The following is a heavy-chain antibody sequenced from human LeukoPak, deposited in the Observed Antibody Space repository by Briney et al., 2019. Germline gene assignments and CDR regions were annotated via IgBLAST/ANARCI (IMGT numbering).Heavy chain of an antibody. D-gene: IGHD3-10*01. CDR1: GFTFSSYS. CDR2: ISSSSSYI. J-gene: IGHJ4*02. V-gene: IGHV3-21*01. CDR3: ASQVAGYYGSGSYLEYY. Sequence: PGGSLRLSCAASGFTFSSYSMNWVRQAPGKGLEWVSSISSSSSYIYYADSVKGRFTISRDNAKNSLYLQMNSLRAEDTAVYYCASQVAGYYGSGSYLEYYWGQGTLATVSS.